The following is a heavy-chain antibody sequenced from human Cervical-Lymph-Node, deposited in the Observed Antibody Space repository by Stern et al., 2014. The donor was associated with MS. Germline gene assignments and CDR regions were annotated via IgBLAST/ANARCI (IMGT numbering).Heavy chain of an antibody. J-gene: IGHJ4*02. CDR3: ASDHFESFSYSYYFDS. CDR1: GGTLNNYG. CDR2: IIPRFGTV. D-gene: IGHD3-10*01. V-gene: IGHV1-69*15. Sequence: QVQLVQSGAEVKKPGSSVKVSCKASGGTLNNYGITWVRQAPGQGLEWMGRIIPRFGTVNYAQKFQDRVTITADESTRTAYMEMSSLRSEDTAMFYCASDHFESFSYSYYFDSWGQGTLVTVS.